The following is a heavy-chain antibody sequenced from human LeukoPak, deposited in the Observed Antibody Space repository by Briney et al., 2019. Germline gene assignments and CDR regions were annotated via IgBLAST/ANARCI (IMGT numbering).Heavy chain of an antibody. Sequence: SETLSLTCTVSGGSISSSSYYWGWIRQPPGKGLEWIGSIYYSGSTYYNPSLKSRVTISVDTSKNQFSLKLSSVTAADTAVYYCARLYGSGSYFDYWGQGTLVTVSS. CDR3: ARLYGSGSYFDY. CDR2: IYYSGST. D-gene: IGHD3-10*01. CDR1: GGSISSSSYY. J-gene: IGHJ4*02. V-gene: IGHV4-39*01.